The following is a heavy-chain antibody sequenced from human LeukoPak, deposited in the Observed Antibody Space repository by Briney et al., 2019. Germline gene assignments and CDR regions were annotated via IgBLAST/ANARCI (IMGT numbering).Heavy chain of an antibody. CDR3: ARVENGRGYSSSWTFDY. V-gene: IGHV1-2*02. Sequence: ASVKVSCKASGYTFTGYYMHWVRQAPGQGLEWMGWINPNSGGTNYAQKFQGRVTMTRDTSISTAYMELSRLRSDDTAVYYCARVENGRGYSSSWTFDYWGQGTLVTVSS. CDR1: GYTFTGYY. J-gene: IGHJ4*02. CDR2: INPNSGGT. D-gene: IGHD6-13*01.